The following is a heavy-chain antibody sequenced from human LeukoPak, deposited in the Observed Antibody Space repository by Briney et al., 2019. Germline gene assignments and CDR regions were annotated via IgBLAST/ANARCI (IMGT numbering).Heavy chain of an antibody. CDR2: ISAYNGNT. J-gene: IGHJ4*02. D-gene: IGHD6-13*01. V-gene: IGHV1-18*01. CDR3: ARDKDSSSWRLGPDY. CDR1: GYTFTSYG. Sequence: ASVKVSYKASGYTFTSYGISWVRQAPGQGLEWMGWISAYNGNTNYAQKLQGRVTMTTDTSTSTAYMELRSLRSDDTAVYYCARDKDSSSWRLGPDYWGQGTLVTVSS.